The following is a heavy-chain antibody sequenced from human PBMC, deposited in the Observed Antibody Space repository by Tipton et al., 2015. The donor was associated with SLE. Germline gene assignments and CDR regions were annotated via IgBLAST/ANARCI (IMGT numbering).Heavy chain of an antibody. CDR3: ARAEQLADYWYFDL. Sequence: TLSLTCAVSGYSISSGYYWGWIRQPPGKGLEWIGSIYHSGSTYYNPSLKSRVTISVDTSKNQFSLKLSSVTAADTAVYYCARAEQLADYWYFDLWGRGTLGTVSS. D-gene: IGHD6-6*01. J-gene: IGHJ2*01. V-gene: IGHV4-38-2*01. CDR2: IYHSGST. CDR1: GYSISSGYY.